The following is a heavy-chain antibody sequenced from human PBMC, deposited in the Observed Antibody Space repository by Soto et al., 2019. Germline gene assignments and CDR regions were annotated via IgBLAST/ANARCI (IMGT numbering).Heavy chain of an antibody. J-gene: IGHJ4*02. CDR1: GFTFSKYW. V-gene: IGHV3-7*01. CDR3: AIDPPPYCASSTCHIGFEGY. Sequence: EVQLVESGGGLVQPGGSLRLSCAASGFTFSKYWMSWVRQAPGKGLEWVANIKQDGSEKYYVDSVKGRFTISRDNAENSLNLQMNSLRAEDSAVDHCAIDPPPYCASSTCHIGFEGYWGQGTLVTVSS. CDR2: IKQDGSEK. D-gene: IGHD2-2*01.